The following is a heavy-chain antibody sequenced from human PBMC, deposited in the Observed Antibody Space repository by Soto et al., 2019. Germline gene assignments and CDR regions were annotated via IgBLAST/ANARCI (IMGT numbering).Heavy chain of an antibody. D-gene: IGHD3-10*01. CDR3: ARGRYSYETIYYKFYYSALDV. CDR1: GGSIRGYY. Sequence: PXGTLSLTCGVYGGSIRGYYWSGMRQSPGKGLEWIGDINDNGGTNYNPSLKSRVTTSLDTSKKQVSLMVSSVTAADTAVYYCARGRYSYETIYYKFYYSALDVWGQGTTVTVSS. CDR2: INDNGGT. V-gene: IGHV4-34*01. J-gene: IGHJ6*02.